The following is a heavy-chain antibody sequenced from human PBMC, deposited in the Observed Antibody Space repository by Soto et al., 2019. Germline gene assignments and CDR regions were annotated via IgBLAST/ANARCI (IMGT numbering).Heavy chain of an antibody. J-gene: IGHJ4*02. CDR1: GYTFTSYG. CDR3: ARGMYCYDSSASDY. CDR2: ISAYNGNT. V-gene: IGHV1-18*04. Sequence: ASVKVSCKASGYTFTSYGISWVRQAPGQGLEWMGWISAYNGNTNYAQKLQGRVTMTTATSTSTAYMELRRLRSDDTAVYYCARGMYCYDSSASDYWGKGTLVTVSS. D-gene: IGHD3-22*01.